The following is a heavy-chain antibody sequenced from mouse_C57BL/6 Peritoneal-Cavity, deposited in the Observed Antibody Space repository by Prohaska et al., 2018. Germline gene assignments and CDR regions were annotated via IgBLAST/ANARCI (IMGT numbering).Heavy chain of an antibody. V-gene: IGHV1-22*01. J-gene: IGHJ1*03. Sequence: HGKSLEWIGYINPNNGGTSYNQKFKGKATLTVNKSSSTAYMELRSLTSEDSAVYYCARDWEDYWYFDVWGTGTTVTVSS. CDR3: ARDWEDYWYFDV. CDR2: INPNNGGT. D-gene: IGHD4-1*01.